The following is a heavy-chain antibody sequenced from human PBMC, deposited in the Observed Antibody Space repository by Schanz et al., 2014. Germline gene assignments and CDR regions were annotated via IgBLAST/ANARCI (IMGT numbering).Heavy chain of an antibody. V-gene: IGHV1-3*01. CDR3: ARDGVDAAAGGNY. D-gene: IGHD6-13*01. Sequence: QVQLVQSWAEVKGPGASVKVSCKASGYSFTPFPIHWVRQAPGQRLEWMGWINVGNGNMKYSQKFQGRVTITRDTSASTAYMELRSLRSEDTAVYYCARDGVDAAAGGNYWGQGTLVTVSS. J-gene: IGHJ4*02. CDR2: INVGNGNM. CDR1: GYSFTPFP.